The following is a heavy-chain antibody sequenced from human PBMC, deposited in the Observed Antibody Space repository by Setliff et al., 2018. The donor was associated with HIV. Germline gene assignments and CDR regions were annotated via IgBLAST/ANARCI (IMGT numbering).Heavy chain of an antibody. CDR3: AKDIYDFWSGYSTQSYHFDY. CDR1: GFTFSDYY. J-gene: IGHJ4*02. Sequence: GSLRLSCAASGFTFSDYYMSWVRQAPGKGLEWVSAISGSGGSTYYADSVKGRFTISRDNSKNTLFLQMNSLRAEDTAVYYCAKDIYDFWSGYSTQSYHFDYWGQGTLVTVSS. D-gene: IGHD3-3*01. V-gene: IGHV3-23*01. CDR2: ISGSGGST.